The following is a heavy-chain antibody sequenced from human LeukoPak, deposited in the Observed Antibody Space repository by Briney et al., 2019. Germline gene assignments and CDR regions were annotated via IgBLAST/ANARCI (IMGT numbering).Heavy chain of an antibody. D-gene: IGHD2-2*01. CDR2: INPSGGST. V-gene: IGHV1-46*03. Sequence: GASVKVSCKASGYTFTSYYMHWVRQAPGQGLEWMEIINPSGGSTSYAQKFQGRVTMTRDTSTSTVYMELSSLRSEDTAVYYCARGGVVPAAPDAFDIWGQGTMVTVSS. CDR1: GYTFTSYY. J-gene: IGHJ3*02. CDR3: ARGGVVPAAPDAFDI.